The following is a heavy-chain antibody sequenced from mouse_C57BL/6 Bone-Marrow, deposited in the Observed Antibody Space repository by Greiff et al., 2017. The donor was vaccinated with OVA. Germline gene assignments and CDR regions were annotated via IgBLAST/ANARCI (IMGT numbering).Heavy chain of an antibody. CDR2: IWSGGST. CDR1: GFSLTSYG. CDR3: ARKGGSRGYFDV. Sequence: VKLMESGPGLVQPSQSLSITCTVSGFSLTSYGVHWVRQSPGKGLEWLGVIWSGGSTDYNAAFISRLSISKDNSKSQVFFKMNSLQADDTAIYYCARKGGSRGYFDVWGTGTTVTVSS. J-gene: IGHJ1*03. V-gene: IGHV2-2*01.